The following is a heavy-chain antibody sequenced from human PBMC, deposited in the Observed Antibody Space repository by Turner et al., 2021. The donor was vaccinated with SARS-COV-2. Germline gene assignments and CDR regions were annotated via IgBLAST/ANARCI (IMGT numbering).Heavy chain of an antibody. CDR3: ASRLITMIVVVKDLSAFDI. CDR2: IYYSGST. V-gene: IGHV4-39*01. D-gene: IGHD3-22*01. J-gene: IGHJ3*02. Sequence: QLQLQESGPGLVKPSETLSLTCNVSGGSISSSSYYWGWIRQPPGKGLEWIGNIYYSGSTYYNPSLKSRVTISVDTSKNQFSLKLSSVTAADTAVYYCASRLITMIVVVKDLSAFDIWGQGTMVTVSS. CDR1: GGSISSSSYY.